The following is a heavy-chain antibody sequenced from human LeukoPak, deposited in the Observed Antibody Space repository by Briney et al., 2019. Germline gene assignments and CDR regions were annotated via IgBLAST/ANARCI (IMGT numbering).Heavy chain of an antibody. CDR3: ARAEINDYSRY. CDR2: IYYSGST. D-gene: IGHD4-11*01. V-gene: IGHV4-39*07. J-gene: IGHJ4*02. CDR1: DGSISSSSYY. Sequence: SETLSLTCTVSDGSISSSSYYWGWIRQPPGKGLEWIGSIYYSGSTYYNPSLKSRVTLSIDTSKNQFSLKLSAVTAADSALYYCARAEINDYSRYWGQGTLVTVSS.